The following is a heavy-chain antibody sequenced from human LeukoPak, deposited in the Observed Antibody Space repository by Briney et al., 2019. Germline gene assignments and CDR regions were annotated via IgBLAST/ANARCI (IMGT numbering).Heavy chain of an antibody. CDR3: ASLRGYNFGPFDY. CDR2: ISGSGAVI. CDR1: GYTFSSSY. J-gene: IGHJ4*02. V-gene: IGHV3-48*03. Sequence: GGSLRLSCAASGYTFSSSYMNWVRQAPGKGPEWVSYISGSGAVIHYADSVKGRFTISRDNAKNSLYLQMNSLRVEDTAVYYCASLRGYNFGPFDYWGQGTLVTVSS. D-gene: IGHD5-18*01.